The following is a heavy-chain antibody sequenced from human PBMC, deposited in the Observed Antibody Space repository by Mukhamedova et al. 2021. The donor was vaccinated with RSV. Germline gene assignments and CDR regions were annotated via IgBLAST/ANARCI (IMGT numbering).Heavy chain of an antibody. CDR3: GREAYSGRYSFDY. V-gene: IGHV3-53*01. J-gene: IGHJ4*02. D-gene: IGHD1-26*01. Sequence: GKGLEWVSVIYSGGSTYYADSVKGRFTISRDNSKNTLYLQMKSLRAEDTAVYYCGREAYSGRYSFDYWGTGTRVTVS. CDR2: IYSGGST.